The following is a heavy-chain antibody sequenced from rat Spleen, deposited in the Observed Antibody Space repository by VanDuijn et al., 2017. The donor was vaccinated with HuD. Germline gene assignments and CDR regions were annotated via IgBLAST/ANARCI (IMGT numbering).Heavy chain of an antibody. CDR3: ATAGSRISRFAY. D-gene: IGHD2-7*01. Sequence: EVHLVESNGGLVQPGRSLKLSCVASGFTFSDYYMAWVRQAPTKGLEWVATINYDGRNIYYRDSVKGRFAISRDTAKSTLYLQMDSLGSEDTATYYCATAGSRISRFAYWGQGTLVTVSS. J-gene: IGHJ3*01. V-gene: IGHV5S10*01. CDR2: INYDGRNI. CDR1: GFTFSDYY.